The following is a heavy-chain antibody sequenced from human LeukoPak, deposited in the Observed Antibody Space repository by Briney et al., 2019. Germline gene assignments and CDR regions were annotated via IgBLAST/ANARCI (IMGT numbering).Heavy chain of an antibody. CDR2: IYSGGST. V-gene: IGHV3-66*01. CDR1: GFTVSSNY. CDR3: AKDRYSSGWYDY. D-gene: IGHD6-19*01. Sequence: GGSLRLSCEVSGFTVSSNYLSWVRQAPGKGLEWVSLIYSGGSTFYADSVKGRFIISRDNSENTLYPQMNSLRAEDTAVYYCAKDRYSSGWYDYWGQGTPVTVSS. J-gene: IGHJ4*02.